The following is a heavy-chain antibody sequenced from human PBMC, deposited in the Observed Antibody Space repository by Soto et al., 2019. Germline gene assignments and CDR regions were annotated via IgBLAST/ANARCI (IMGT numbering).Heavy chain of an antibody. CDR3: ARWEVVTGLDY. CDR2: ISSSGTTT. CDR1: GFTFSTSE. D-gene: IGHD3-22*01. V-gene: IGHV3-48*03. Sequence: GVSLRLSCAASGFTFSTSEMSWVRQAPGKGLEWVSHISSSGTTTYYADSVKGRFTISRDNANHSLYLQMNSLRVADTAVYYCARWEVVTGLDYWGQGTLVTAPQ. J-gene: IGHJ4*02.